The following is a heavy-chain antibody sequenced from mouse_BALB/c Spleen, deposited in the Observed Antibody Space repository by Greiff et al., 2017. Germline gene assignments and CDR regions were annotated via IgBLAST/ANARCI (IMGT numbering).Heavy chain of an antibody. D-gene: IGHD1-1*01. Sequence: DVMLVESGGGLVKLGGSLKLSCAASGFTFSSYYMSWVRQTPEKRLELVAAINSNGGSTYYPDTVKGRFTISRDNAKNTLYLQMSSLKSEDTALYYCARPHYGSSYWFAYWGQGTLVTVSA. CDR3: ARPHYGSSYWFAY. CDR1: GFTFSSYY. V-gene: IGHV5-6-2*01. CDR2: INSNGGST. J-gene: IGHJ3*01.